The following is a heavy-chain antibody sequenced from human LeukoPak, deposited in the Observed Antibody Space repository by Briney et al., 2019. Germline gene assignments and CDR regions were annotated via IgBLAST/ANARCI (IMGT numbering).Heavy chain of an antibody. Sequence: PGGSLRLSCAASGFTFSSYGMHWVRQAPGKGLEWVAVISYDGSNKYYADSLKGRFTISRDDSKNTLYLQMNSLRAGDTAVYYCAKKGACGSCFDYWGKGTLVTASS. CDR3: AKKGACGSCFDY. J-gene: IGHJ4*02. CDR1: GFTFSSYG. CDR2: ISYDGSNK. D-gene: IGHD1-26*01. V-gene: IGHV3-30*18.